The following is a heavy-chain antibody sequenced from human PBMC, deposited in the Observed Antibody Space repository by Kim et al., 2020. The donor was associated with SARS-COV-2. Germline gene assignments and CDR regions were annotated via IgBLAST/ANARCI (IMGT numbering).Heavy chain of an antibody. J-gene: IGHJ3*02. D-gene: IGHD3-3*01. CDR2: IYYSGST. CDR3: ARPGGRFRGHAFDI. V-gene: IGHV4-39*01. Sequence: SETLSLTCTVSGGSISSSSYYWGWIRQPPGKGLEWIGSIYYSGSTYYNPSLKSRVTISVDTSKHPFSLKLSSVTAADTAVYYCARPGGRFRGHAFDIWGQGTMVTVSS. CDR1: GGSISSSSYY.